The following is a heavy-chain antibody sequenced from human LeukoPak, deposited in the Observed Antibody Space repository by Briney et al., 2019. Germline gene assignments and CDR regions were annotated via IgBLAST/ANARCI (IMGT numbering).Heavy chain of an antibody. V-gene: IGHV3-21*01. J-gene: IGHJ4*02. CDR3: ARGSGSYYPLDY. CDR2: ISGSSSYI. D-gene: IGHD1-26*01. CDR1: GFTFSSYS. Sequence: GGSLRLSCAASGFTFSSYSMNWVRQAPGKGLEWVSSISGSSSYIYYADSVKGRLTISRDNAKNSLYLQMNSLRAEDTAVYYCARGSGSYYPLDYWGQATLVTVSS.